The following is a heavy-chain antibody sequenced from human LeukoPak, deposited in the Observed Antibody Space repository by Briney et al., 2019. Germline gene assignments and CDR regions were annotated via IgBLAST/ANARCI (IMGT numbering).Heavy chain of an antibody. J-gene: IGHJ4*02. CDR3: ARGYYYGSGSYYTPFGY. CDR2: IYYSGST. D-gene: IGHD3-10*01. CDR1: GGSISSSSYY. Sequence: SETLSLTCTVSGGSISSSSYYWGWLRQPPGTGLEWIGSIYYSGSTYYNPSLKSRVTISVDTSKNQFSLKLSSVTAADTAAYYCARGYYYGSGSYYTPFGYWGQGTLVTVSS. V-gene: IGHV4-39*01.